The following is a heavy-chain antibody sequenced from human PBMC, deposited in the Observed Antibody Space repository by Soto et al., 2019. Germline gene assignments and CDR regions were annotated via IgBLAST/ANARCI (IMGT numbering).Heavy chain of an antibody. D-gene: IGHD3-22*01. V-gene: IGHV4-39*01. CDR2: IYYSGST. CDR3: ARQEAITMIVVVITN. Sequence: QLQLQESGPGLVKPSETLSLTCTVSGGSISSSSSYYWGWIRQPPGKGLEWIGSIYYSGSTYYNPSLRSRVTISADTSKNQFSLKLSSVTVADTAVYYCARQEAITMIVVVITNWGQGTLVTVSS. J-gene: IGHJ4*02. CDR1: GGSISSSSSYY.